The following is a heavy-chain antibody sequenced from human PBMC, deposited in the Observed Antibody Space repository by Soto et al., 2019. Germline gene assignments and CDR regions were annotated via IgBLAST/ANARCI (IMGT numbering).Heavy chain of an antibody. CDR1: GGSISSSSYY. J-gene: IGHJ4*02. V-gene: IGHV4-39*01. CDR2: IYYSGST. CDR3: ARLTVSHPYYDDSSGYPLSHFDY. Sequence: SETLSLTCTVSGGSISSSSYYWGWIRQPPGKGLEWIGSIYYSGSTYYNPSLKSRVTISVDTSKNQFSLKLSSVTAADTAVYYCARLTVSHPYYDDSSGYPLSHFDYWGQGILVTVS. D-gene: IGHD3-22*01.